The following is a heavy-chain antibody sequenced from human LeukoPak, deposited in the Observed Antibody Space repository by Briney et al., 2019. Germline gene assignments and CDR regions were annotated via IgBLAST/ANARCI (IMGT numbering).Heavy chain of an antibody. CDR3: ARDFGGRATVVTHYAFDI. V-gene: IGHV3-48*01. CDR1: GFTFSSYS. D-gene: IGHD4-23*01. CDR2: ISSSSSTI. J-gene: IGHJ3*02. Sequence: PGGSLRLSCAASGFTFSSYSMNWVRQAPGKGLEWVSYISSSSSTIYYADSVKGRFTISRDNAKNSLYLQMNSLRAKDTAVYYCARDFGGRATVVTHYAFDIWGQGTMVTVSS.